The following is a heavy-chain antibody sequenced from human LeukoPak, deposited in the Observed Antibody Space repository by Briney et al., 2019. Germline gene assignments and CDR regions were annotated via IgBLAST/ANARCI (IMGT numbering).Heavy chain of an antibody. CDR3: ARRDIVVVVAAPRDAFDI. D-gene: IGHD2-15*01. Sequence: GESLKISCKGSGYSFTSYWIGWVRQMPGKGLEWMGIIYPGDSDTRYSPSFQGQVTISADKSISTAYLQWSSLKASDTAMYYCARRDIVVVVAAPRDAFDIWGQGTMVTVSS. CDR1: GYSFTSYW. V-gene: IGHV5-51*01. CDR2: IYPGDSDT. J-gene: IGHJ3*02.